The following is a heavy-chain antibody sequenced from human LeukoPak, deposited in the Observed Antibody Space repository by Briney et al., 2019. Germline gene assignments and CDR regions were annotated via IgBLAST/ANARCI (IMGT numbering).Heavy chain of an antibody. CDR3: AKDRGWLVDY. CDR2: ISGSGTSI. J-gene: IGHJ4*02. CDR1: GFTFSSYA. Sequence: PGGSLRLSCVGSGFTFSSYARSWVRQAPGKGLEWVSVISGSGTSIDYADSVKGRFTISRDNSKNTLYMQMNSLRVEDTAVYYCAKDRGWLVDYWGQGTLVTVSS. D-gene: IGHD3-22*01. V-gene: IGHV3-23*01.